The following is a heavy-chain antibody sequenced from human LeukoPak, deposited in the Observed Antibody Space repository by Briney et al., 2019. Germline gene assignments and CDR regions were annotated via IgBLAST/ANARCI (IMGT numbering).Heavy chain of an antibody. J-gene: IGHJ4*02. D-gene: IGHD5-24*01. Sequence: SETLSLTCAVSGGSISSGGYSWSWIRQPPGKGLEWIGYIYHSGSTYYNPSLKSRVTISVDTSKNQFSLKLSSVTAADTAVYYCATGDGYNFDYWGQGTLVTVSS. CDR1: GGSISSGGYS. V-gene: IGHV4-30-2*02. CDR2: IYHSGST. CDR3: ATGDGYNFDY.